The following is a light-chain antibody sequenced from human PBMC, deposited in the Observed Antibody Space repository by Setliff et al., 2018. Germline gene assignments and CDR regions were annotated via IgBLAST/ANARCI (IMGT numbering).Light chain of an antibody. CDR1: SSDVGGYNY. J-gene: IGLJ1*01. V-gene: IGLV2-8*01. CDR2: EVS. CDR3: SSYAGSNNYV. Sequence: QSALAQPPSASGSPGQSVTISCTGTSSDVGGYNYVSWYQQHPGKAPKLMIYEVSKWPSGVPDRFSGSKSGNTASLTVSGLQAVDEADYYCSSYAGSNNYVFGTGTKVTVL.